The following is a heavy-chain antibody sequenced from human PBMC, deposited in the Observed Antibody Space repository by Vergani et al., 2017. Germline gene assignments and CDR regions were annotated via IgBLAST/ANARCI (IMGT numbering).Heavy chain of an antibody. CDR1: GYTFTGYY. V-gene: IGHV1-69*01. D-gene: IGHD3-3*01. CDR3: ARGLNYDFRGTFDP. J-gene: IGHJ5*02. Sequence: QVQLVQSGAEVKKPGASVKVSCKASGYTFTGYYMHWVRQAPGQGLEWMGGIIPIFGTANYAQKFQGRVTITADESTSTAYMELSSLRSEDTAVYYCARGLNYDFRGTFDPWGQGTLVTVSS. CDR2: IIPIFGTA.